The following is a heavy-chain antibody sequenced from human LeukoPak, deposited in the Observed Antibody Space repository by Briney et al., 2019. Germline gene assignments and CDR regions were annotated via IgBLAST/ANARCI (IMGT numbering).Heavy chain of an antibody. D-gene: IGHD1-26*01. V-gene: IGHV4-4*09. Sequence: PSETLSLTCTVSGGPISSYYWSWIRQPPRKGLEWIGYIYTSGSTNYNPSLKSRVTISVDTSKNQFSLKLSSVTAADTAVYYCASQRVATYENGDAFDIWGQGTMATVSS. CDR2: IYTSGST. J-gene: IGHJ3*02. CDR3: ASQRVATYENGDAFDI. CDR1: GGPISSYY.